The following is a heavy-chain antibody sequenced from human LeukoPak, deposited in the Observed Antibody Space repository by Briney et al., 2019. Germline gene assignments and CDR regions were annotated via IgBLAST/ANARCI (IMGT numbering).Heavy chain of an antibody. CDR1: GFPFSSYW. CDR3: ARDYNYYGSGSYHDY. Sequence: GGPLRLSWAAPGFPFSSYWMTWVRKAPGKGLEWVANIKQDGSEKYYVDSVKGRFTISRDNAKNSLYLQMNSLRAEDTAVYYCARDYNYYGSGSYHDYWGQGTLVTVSS. D-gene: IGHD3-10*01. CDR2: IKQDGSEK. V-gene: IGHV3-7*01. J-gene: IGHJ4*02.